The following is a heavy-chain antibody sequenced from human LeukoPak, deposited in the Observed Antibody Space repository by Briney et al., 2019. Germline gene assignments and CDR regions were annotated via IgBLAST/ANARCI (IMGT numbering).Heavy chain of an antibody. CDR1: GFTFSNYA. D-gene: IGHD2-21*02. CDR3: AKRIWNGDSVSALFDY. Sequence: GGSLRLSCAASGFTFSNYAMSWVRQAPGGGLEGVSNISISGGSTYYTGSVKGRFTVSRDNSKNTLYLQMNSLRGDDTALYYCAKRIWNGDSVSALFDYWGQGTLVTVSS. CDR2: ISISGGST. J-gene: IGHJ4*02. V-gene: IGHV3-23*01.